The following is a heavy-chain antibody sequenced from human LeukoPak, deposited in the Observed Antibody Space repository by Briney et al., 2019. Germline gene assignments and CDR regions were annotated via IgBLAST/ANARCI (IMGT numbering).Heavy chain of an antibody. CDR1: GYSITSGYY. J-gene: IGHJ5*02. D-gene: IGHD2-2*01. CDR3: ARVPVVITAFDWLDP. CDR2: ISHSGST. Sequence: SETLSLTCSVSGYSITSGYYWGWIRQSPEKGLEGIGCISHSGSTYYNPSLKSRVTISVDRSRNQFSMNLNSVTAADTAVYFCARVPVVITAFDWLDPWGQGTLVTVSS. V-gene: IGHV4-38-2*02.